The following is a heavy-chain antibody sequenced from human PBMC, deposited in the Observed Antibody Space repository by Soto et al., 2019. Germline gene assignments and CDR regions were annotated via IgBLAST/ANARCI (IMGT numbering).Heavy chain of an antibody. CDR2: IYYSGST. CDR1: GGSISSGGYY. J-gene: IGHJ6*02. CDR3: ARRRGFPYYYGMDV. V-gene: IGHV4-31*03. Sequence: SETLSLTCTVSGGSISSGGYYWSWIRQHPGKGLEWIGYIYYSGSTYYNPSLKSRVTISVDTSKNQFSLKLSSVTAADTAVYYCARRRGFPYYYGMDVWGQGTTVPVSS. D-gene: IGHD5-12*01.